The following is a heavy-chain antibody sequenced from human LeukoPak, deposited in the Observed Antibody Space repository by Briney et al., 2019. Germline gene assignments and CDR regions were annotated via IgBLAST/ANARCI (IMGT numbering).Heavy chain of an antibody. Sequence: PSETLSLTRTVAGGSTNRSYWGWFRQPPGKGLKCMGYIHYTGTTNYNPSPKSRAPLSVDTPKSQFSLKLSPVPAAAPPVYYCASTAEGGYLGYLDYYCMDVWGKGTTVTISS. V-gene: IGHV4-59*01. CDR2: IHYTGTT. D-gene: IGHD3-16*01. CDR1: GGSTNRSY. J-gene: IGHJ6*03. CDR3: ASTAEGGYLGYLDYYCMDV.